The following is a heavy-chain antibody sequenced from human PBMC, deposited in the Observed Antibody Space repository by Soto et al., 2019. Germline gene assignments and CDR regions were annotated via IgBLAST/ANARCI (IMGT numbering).Heavy chain of an antibody. CDR3: AREVRYFDWLYDY. J-gene: IGHJ4*02. D-gene: IGHD3-9*01. V-gene: IGHV3-48*01. Sequence: EVQLVESGGGLVQPGGSLRLSCAASGFTFSSYSMNWVRQAPGKGLEWVSYISSSSSTIYYADSVKGRFTISRDNAKNSRYLQMNSLRAEGTAVYYCAREVRYFDWLYDYWGQGTLVTVSS. CDR1: GFTFSSYS. CDR2: ISSSSSTI.